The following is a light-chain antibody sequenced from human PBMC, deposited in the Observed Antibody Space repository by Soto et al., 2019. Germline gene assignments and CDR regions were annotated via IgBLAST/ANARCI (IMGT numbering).Light chain of an antibody. CDR2: EVS. CDR3: GTWDSRLSAGI. CDR1: SSDVGGYNY. Sequence: QSALTQPPSASGSPGQSVTISCTGTSSDVGGYNYVSWYQQHPGKAPKVMIYEVSKRPSGVPDRFSGSKSGNTASLTVSGLQAEDEADYYCGTWDSRLSAGIFGTGTKLTVL. J-gene: IGLJ1*01. V-gene: IGLV2-8*01.